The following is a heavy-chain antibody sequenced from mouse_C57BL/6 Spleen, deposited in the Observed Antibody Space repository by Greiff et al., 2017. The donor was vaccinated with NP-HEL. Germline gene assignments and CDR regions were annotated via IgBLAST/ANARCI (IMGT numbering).Heavy chain of an antibody. Sequence: LVASGAELVRPGTSVKVSCKASGYAFTNYLIEWVKQRPGQGLEWIGVINPGSGGTNYNEKFKGKATLTADKSSSPAYMQLSSLTSEDSAVYFCARDYGSSLGYFDYWGQGTTLTVSS. CDR2: INPGSGGT. J-gene: IGHJ2*01. V-gene: IGHV1-54*01. CDR1: GYAFTNYL. CDR3: ARDYGSSLGYFDY. D-gene: IGHD1-1*01.